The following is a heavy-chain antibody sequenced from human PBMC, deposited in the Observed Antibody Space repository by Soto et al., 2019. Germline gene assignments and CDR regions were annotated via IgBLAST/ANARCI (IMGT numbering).Heavy chain of an antibody. Sequence: QVQLVQSGAEVKKPGSSVKVSCKASGGTFSSYAISWVRQAPGQGLEWMGAIIPIFGTANYAQKLQGRVTITADESTSTAYMELSSLRSEDTAVYYCARTRGITIFGVVIGWFDPWGQGTLVTVSS. V-gene: IGHV1-69*01. CDR1: GGTFSSYA. CDR3: ARTRGITIFGVVIGWFDP. CDR2: IIPIFGTA. D-gene: IGHD3-3*01. J-gene: IGHJ5*02.